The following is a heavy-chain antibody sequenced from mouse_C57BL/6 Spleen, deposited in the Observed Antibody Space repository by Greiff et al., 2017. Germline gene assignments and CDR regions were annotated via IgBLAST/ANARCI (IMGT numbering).Heavy chain of an antibody. J-gene: IGHJ4*01. V-gene: IGHV1-55*01. Sequence: QVQLQQPGAELVKPGASVKMSCKASGYTFTSYWITWVKQRPGQGLEWVGDIYPGSGSTNYNEKFKSKATLTVDTSSSTAYMQLSSLTSEDSAVYYCARNGYYDYAMDYWGQGTSVTVSS. CDR2: IYPGSGST. D-gene: IGHD2-3*01. CDR3: ARNGYYDYAMDY. CDR1: GYTFTSYW.